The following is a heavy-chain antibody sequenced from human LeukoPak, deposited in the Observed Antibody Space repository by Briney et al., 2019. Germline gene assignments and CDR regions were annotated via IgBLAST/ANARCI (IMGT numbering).Heavy chain of an antibody. D-gene: IGHD1-1*01. CDR1: GFTFSSYV. Sequence: GGSLRLSCAASGFTFSSYVMHWVRQAPGKGLEWVAIISYDGSNEYYADSVKGRFTISRDNSKNTLYLQMNSLRAEDTAVYYCAKAPAGTFDYWGQGTLVTVSS. CDR2: ISYDGSNE. J-gene: IGHJ4*02. V-gene: IGHV3-30*04. CDR3: AKAPAGTFDY.